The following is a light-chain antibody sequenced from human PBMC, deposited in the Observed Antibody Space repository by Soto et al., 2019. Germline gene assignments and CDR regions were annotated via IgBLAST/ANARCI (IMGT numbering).Light chain of an antibody. Sequence: DLQMTQSPSSLSASVGDRVTITCQASQDISNYLNWYQQKPGKAPKLLIYDASNLETGVPSRFSGSGSGTDFTFTISSLQPEDIATYYCQQYDNLPWTFGQGTQVEIK. CDR1: QDISNY. CDR2: DAS. J-gene: IGKJ1*01. CDR3: QQYDNLPWT. V-gene: IGKV1-33*01.